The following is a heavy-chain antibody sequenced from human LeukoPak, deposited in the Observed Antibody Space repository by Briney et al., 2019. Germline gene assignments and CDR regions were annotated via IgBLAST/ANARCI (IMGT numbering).Heavy chain of an antibody. J-gene: IGHJ4*02. Sequence: PSETLSLTCTVSGGSISSSSYYWGWIRQPPGKGLEWIGSIYHSGSTYYNPSLKSRVTISVDTSKNQFSLKLSSVSAADTAVYYCASAYGDYRADYFDYWGQGTLVTVSS. CDR3: ASAYGDYRADYFDY. D-gene: IGHD4-17*01. V-gene: IGHV4-39*01. CDR1: GGSISSSSYY. CDR2: IYHSGST.